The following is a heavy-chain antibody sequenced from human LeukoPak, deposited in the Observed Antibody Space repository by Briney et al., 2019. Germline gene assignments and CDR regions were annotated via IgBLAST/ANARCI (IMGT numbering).Heavy chain of an antibody. CDR1: GFTFSSYS. D-gene: IGHD2-2*01. Sequence: PGGSLRLSCAASGFTFSSYSMNWVRQAPGKGLEWVSHISSSSSTIYYADSVKGRFTISRDNAKNSLYLQMNSLRAEDTAVYYCAREHCSSTSCPKLNWFDPWGQGTLVTVSS. J-gene: IGHJ5*02. CDR2: ISSSSSTI. CDR3: AREHCSSTSCPKLNWFDP. V-gene: IGHV3-48*01.